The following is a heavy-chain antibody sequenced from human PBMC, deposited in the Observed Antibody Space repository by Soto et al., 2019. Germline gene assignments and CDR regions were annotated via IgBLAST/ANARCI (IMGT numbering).Heavy chain of an antibody. D-gene: IGHD2-15*01. CDR1: GGTFSSYA. CDR3: ARDRDATGSDSFDI. V-gene: IGHV1-69*13. Sequence: SVKVSCKASGGTFSSYAISWVRQAPGQGLEWMGGIIPIFGTANYAQKFQGRVTITADESTSTAYMELSSLRSEDTAVYYCARDRDATGSDSFDIWGQATMVTVSS. J-gene: IGHJ3*02. CDR2: IIPIFGTA.